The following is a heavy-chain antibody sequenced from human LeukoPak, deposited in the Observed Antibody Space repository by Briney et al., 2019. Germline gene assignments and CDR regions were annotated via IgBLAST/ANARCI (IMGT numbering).Heavy chain of an antibody. Sequence: SETLSLTCTVSGGSISSFYWSWIRQPPGKGLEWIGYIHYSGSTNYNPSLKSRVTISVDTSKNQFSLKLSSVTAADTAVYYCARAPGGLHLDYWGQGTLVTVSS. CDR3: ARAPGGLHLDY. V-gene: IGHV4-59*12. CDR2: IHYSGST. J-gene: IGHJ4*02. CDR1: GGSISSFY. D-gene: IGHD5-24*01.